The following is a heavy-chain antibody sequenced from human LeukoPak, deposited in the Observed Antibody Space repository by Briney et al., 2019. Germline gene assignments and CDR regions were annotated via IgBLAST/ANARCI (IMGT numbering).Heavy chain of an antibody. D-gene: IGHD1-14*01. CDR2: IYYSGST. V-gene: IGHV4-39*07. Sequence: SXXLSLTCXVSXGSISSSSXYWGWIRQPPGKGLEWIGSIYYSGSTYYNPSLKSRVTISVDTSKNQFSLKLSSVTAADTAVYYCARRLQTTNWFDPWGQGTLVTVSS. CDR3: ARRLQTTNWFDP. CDR1: XGSISSSSXY. J-gene: IGHJ5*02.